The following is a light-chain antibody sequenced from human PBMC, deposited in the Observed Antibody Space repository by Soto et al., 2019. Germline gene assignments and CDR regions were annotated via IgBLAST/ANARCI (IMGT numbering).Light chain of an antibody. J-gene: IGLJ1*01. CDR2: DDD. Sequence: QSVMTQPPSVSAAPGQKVTISCSGSSSNIGGNSVSWYQHLPGTAPKLLIYDDDKRPSGIPDRCSCSNSGTSATLGITGFQTGDEADYYCGSWYSSLSAYVFGTGTKVPVL. V-gene: IGLV1-51*01. CDR1: SSNIGGNS. CDR3: GSWYSSLSAYV.